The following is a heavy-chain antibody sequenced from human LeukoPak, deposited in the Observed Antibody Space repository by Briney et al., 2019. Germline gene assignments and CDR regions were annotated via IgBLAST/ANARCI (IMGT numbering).Heavy chain of an antibody. CDR2: IYYSGST. V-gene: IGHV4-59*12. CDR1: GGSISSYY. CDR3: SRSLPRYRSSWSSWFDP. Sequence: SETLSLTCTVSGGSISSYYWSWIRQPPGKGLEWIGYIYYSGSTNYNPSLKSRVTISVDTSKNQFSLKLSSVTAADTAVYYCSRSLPRYRSSWSSWFDPWGQGTLVTVSS. J-gene: IGHJ5*02. D-gene: IGHD6-13*01.